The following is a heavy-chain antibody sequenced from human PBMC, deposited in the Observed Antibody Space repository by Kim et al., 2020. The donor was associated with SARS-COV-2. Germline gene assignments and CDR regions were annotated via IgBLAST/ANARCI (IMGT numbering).Heavy chain of an antibody. CDR2: ISTFNGNT. D-gene: IGHD3-10*01. CDR1: GDTFTSYG. Sequence: ASVKVSCKVSGDTFTSYGISWVRQAPGQGLEWMGWISTFNGNTNYPQKFQGRVIMTTDTSTTTAYMELRSLTSDDTAVYYCARDGWFGELFWFDPWGQGTLVTVSS. V-gene: IGHV1-18*01. CDR3: ARDGWFGELFWFDP. J-gene: IGHJ5*02.